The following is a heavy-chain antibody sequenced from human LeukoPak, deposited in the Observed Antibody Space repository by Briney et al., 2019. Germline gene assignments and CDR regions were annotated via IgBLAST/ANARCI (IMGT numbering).Heavy chain of an antibody. D-gene: IGHD2-15*01. V-gene: IGHV1-2*02. J-gene: IGHJ4*02. CDR2: IDPRTGDT. CDR3: AKDWEMRYWQGGFDS. CDR1: GYTFTGYY. Sequence: GASVKVSCKASGYTFTGYYMHWLRQAPGHGLEWMGWIDPRTGDTHYAQQFRGRFSLTRDTSSSTAYMDLSRLTSDDTAIYFCAKDWEMRYWQGGFDSWGQGTLLTVSS.